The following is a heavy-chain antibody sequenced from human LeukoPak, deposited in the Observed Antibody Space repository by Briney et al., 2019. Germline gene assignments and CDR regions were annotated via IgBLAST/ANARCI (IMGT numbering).Heavy chain of an antibody. J-gene: IGHJ4*02. Sequence: GASVKVSCKASGGTFSSYAISWVRQAPGQGLEWMGRIIPILGIANYAQKFQGRVTITADKSTSTAYMELSSLRSEDTAVYYCARDGVGDIVVVPAAPDYWGQGTLVTVSS. V-gene: IGHV1-69*04. CDR1: GGTFSSYA. CDR2: IIPILGIA. CDR3: ARDGVGDIVVVPAAPDY. D-gene: IGHD2-2*01.